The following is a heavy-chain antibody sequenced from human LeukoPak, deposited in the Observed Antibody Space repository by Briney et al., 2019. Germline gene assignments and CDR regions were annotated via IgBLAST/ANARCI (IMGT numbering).Heavy chain of an antibody. CDR1: GSTFTGYY. D-gene: IGHD3-3*01. CDR3: ARDRYLDFWSGYWAG. CDR2: FNPNSGGT. J-gene: IGHJ4*02. V-gene: IGHV1-2*03. Sequence: VASVKLSCKASGSTFTGYYMHCVPQTPRQGLARMGWFNPNSGGTNYAQKFQGRVTMTRDTSISTAYMELSRLRSDDTAVYYCARDRYLDFWSGYWAGWGQGTLVTVSS.